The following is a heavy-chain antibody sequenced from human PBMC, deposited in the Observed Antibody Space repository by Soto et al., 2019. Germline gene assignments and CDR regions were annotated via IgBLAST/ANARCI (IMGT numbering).Heavy chain of an antibody. CDR2: INAGNGNT. CDR3: ARDRKVRDSSGHNYYYYYGMDV. D-gene: IGHD3-22*01. V-gene: IGHV1-3*01. Sequence: ASVKVSCKASGYTFTSYAMHWVRQAPGQRLEWMGWINAGNGNTKYSQKFQGRVTITRDTSASTAYMELSSLRSEDTAVYYCARDRKVRDSSGHNYYYYYGMDVWGQGTTVTVSS. J-gene: IGHJ6*02. CDR1: GYTFTSYA.